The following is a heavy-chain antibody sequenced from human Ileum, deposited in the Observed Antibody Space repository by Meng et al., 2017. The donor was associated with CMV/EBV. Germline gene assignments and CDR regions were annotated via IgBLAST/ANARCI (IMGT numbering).Heavy chain of an antibody. J-gene: IGHJ4*02. Sequence: VPGLVKASETLSLTCSVSGVSISNSYWTWIRQPAGKGLEFIGRVSPGGIEYNPSLMSRVTMSLDTSRNQLSLNLNSVTAADTAVYYCARAAARGVPVDYWGQGILVTVSS. V-gene: IGHV4-4*07. CDR3: ARAAARGVPVDY. CDR2: VSPGGI. CDR1: GVSISNSY. D-gene: IGHD3-10*01.